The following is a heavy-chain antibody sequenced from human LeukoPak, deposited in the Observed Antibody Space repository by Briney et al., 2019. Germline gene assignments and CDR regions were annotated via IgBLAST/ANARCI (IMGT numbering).Heavy chain of an antibody. Sequence: PGGSLRLSCAASGFTFDDYGMSWVRQPPGKGLEWLSYINGRGSTIDYADSVTGRFTISRDNAKNSLYLQMNSLRVEDTAFYYCAREGSTSGFHYWGQGTLVTVSS. CDR1: GFTFDDYG. CDR2: INGRGSTI. J-gene: IGHJ4*02. V-gene: IGHV3-48*03. CDR3: AREGSTSGFHY. D-gene: IGHD6-6*01.